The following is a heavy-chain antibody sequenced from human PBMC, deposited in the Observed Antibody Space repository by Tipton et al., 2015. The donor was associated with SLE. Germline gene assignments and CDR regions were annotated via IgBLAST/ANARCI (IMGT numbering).Heavy chain of an antibody. CDR2: ISSCSSYI. CDR1: GGSISSYY. J-gene: IGHJ3*01. V-gene: IGHV3-21*03. CDR3: ASRAESAAFPV. Sequence: GSLRLSCTVSGGSISSYYWSWIRQPPGKGLEGVSSISSCSSYIYYADSVKGRFTISRDNAKNSLYLQMNSLRAEGTAVYYCASRAESAAFPVWGGGTMLSAPS. D-gene: IGHD2/OR15-2a*01.